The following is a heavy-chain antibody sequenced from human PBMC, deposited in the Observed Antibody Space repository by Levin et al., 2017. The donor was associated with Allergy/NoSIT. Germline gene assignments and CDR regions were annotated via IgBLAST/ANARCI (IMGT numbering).Heavy chain of an antibody. CDR1: GFTFSSYS. Sequence: GGSLRLSCAASGFTFSSYSMNWVRQAPGKGLEWVSSISSSSSYIYYADSVKGRFTISRDNAKNSLYLQMNSLRAEDTAVYYCARDGGAGYSSGWDGYFDYWGQGTLVTVSS. J-gene: IGHJ4*02. CDR2: ISSSSSYI. D-gene: IGHD6-19*01. CDR3: ARDGGAGYSSGWDGYFDY. V-gene: IGHV3-21*01.